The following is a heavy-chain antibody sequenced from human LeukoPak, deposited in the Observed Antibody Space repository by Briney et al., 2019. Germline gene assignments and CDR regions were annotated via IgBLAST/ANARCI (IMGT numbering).Heavy chain of an antibody. CDR2: IYYSGSS. CDR3: ARNRDGYNSFDY. Sequence: PSETLSLTCTVSGGSINNGGYYWSWIRQHPGKGLEWIGYIYYSGSSYYNPSLRSRVSISVDTSKNHFSLKLSSVTAADTAVYYCARNRDGYNSFDYWGQGTLVTVSS. J-gene: IGHJ4*02. CDR1: GGSINNGGYY. V-gene: IGHV4-31*03. D-gene: IGHD5-24*01.